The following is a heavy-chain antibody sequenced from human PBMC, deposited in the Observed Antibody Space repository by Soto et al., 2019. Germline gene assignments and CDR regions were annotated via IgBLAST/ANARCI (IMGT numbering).Heavy chain of an antibody. D-gene: IGHD3-16*01. CDR2: IYYSGNA. J-gene: IGHJ4*02. V-gene: IGHV4-59*11. CDR1: GGSLTPQY. Sequence: QVQLQESGPRLVKPSETLSLMCTVSGGSLTPQYWSWIRQPPGKGLEWLGYIYYSGNANYNPSLKSRVSISIDTAKNQFSLDLASVTAADTAVYYCARAFAATHFDYWGQGIVVTVSS. CDR3: ARAFAATHFDY.